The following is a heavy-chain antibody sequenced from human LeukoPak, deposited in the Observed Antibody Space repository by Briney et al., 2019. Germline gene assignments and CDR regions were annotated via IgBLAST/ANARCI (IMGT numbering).Heavy chain of an antibody. J-gene: IGHJ3*02. CDR3: ASQYYYDSSGYYSAFDI. D-gene: IGHD3-22*01. CDR1: GFTFSSYS. V-gene: IGHV3-48*04. Sequence: PGGSLRLSCAASGFTFSSYSMNWVRQAPGRGLEWVSYISSSSSTIYYADSVKGRFTISRDNAKNSLYLQMNSLRAEDTAVYYCASQYYYDSSGYYSAFDIWGQGTMVTVSS. CDR2: ISSSSSTI.